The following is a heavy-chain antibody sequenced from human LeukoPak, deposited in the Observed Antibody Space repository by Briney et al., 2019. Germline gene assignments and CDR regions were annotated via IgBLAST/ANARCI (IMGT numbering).Heavy chain of an antibody. CDR1: GYTFTSYD. D-gene: IGHD2-15*01. Sequence: ASVKVSCKASGYTFTSYDINWVRQATGQGPEWMGWMSPNSGNTGYAQKFQGRVTMTRSTSMSTAYMELGSLRSEDTAVYYCAREGGRYCSGGSCYSSNGWYGGLNYWGQGTLVTVSS. V-gene: IGHV1-8*01. CDR3: AREGGRYCSGGSCYSSNGWYGGLNY. CDR2: MSPNSGNT. J-gene: IGHJ4*02.